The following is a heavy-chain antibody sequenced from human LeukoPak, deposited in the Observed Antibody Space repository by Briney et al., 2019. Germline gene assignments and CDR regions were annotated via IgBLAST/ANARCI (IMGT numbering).Heavy chain of an antibody. Sequence: SETLSLTCTVSGYSISSGYYWGWIRQPPGKGLEWVGEIIRDGSTNYNPSLKSRVTISVDTSKNQFSLRLNSVTAADTAVYYCARGLAPPYDYVWGSYRTRGIGYFDFWGQGALVTVSS. V-gene: IGHV4-38-2*02. CDR1: GYSISSGYY. D-gene: IGHD3-16*02. J-gene: IGHJ4*02. CDR2: IIRDGST. CDR3: ARGLAPPYDYVWGSYRTRGIGYFDF.